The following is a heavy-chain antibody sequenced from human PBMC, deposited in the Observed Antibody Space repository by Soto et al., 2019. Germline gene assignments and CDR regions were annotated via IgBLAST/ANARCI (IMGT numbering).Heavy chain of an antibody. J-gene: IGHJ4*02. D-gene: IGHD2-2*01. V-gene: IGHV3-23*01. CDR3: VRDPYLPAAGRLSSLHY. Sequence: PGGSLRLSCAASGFTFSTYGMSWVRQAPGKGLEWVSAIAGPGGGASYADSVQGRFTISRDDSNNTLYVQMNSLKAEDTAVYYCVRDPYLPAAGRLSSLHYWGPGTLVTVSS. CDR2: IAGPGGGA. CDR1: GFTFSTYG.